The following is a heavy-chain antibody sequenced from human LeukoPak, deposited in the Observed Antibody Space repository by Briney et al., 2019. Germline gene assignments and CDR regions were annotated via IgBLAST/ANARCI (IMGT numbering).Heavy chain of an antibody. Sequence: SETLSLTCTVSGGSISSGRYYWSWIRQPAGKGLEWIGRIYNSGSTNYNPSLKSRVTISVDTSKNQFSLKLSSVTAADTAVYYCAGLRYCSSTSCPANAFDIWGQGTMVTVSS. D-gene: IGHD2-2*01. CDR2: IYNSGST. J-gene: IGHJ3*02. CDR1: GGSISSGRYY. CDR3: AGLRYCSSTSCPANAFDI. V-gene: IGHV4-61*10.